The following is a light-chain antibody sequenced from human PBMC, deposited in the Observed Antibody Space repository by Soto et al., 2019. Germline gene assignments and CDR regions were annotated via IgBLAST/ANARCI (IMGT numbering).Light chain of an antibody. CDR3: LQSDTLPRFT. Sequence: DIQMTQSPSSLSASVGDRVTITCQASQDIKNHLNWYQQKPGKAPEVLIYDASHLETGVPSRFSGSGSGTDFTFTISSLQPEDIATYFCLQSDTLPRFTFGPGTKVDIK. CDR2: DAS. J-gene: IGKJ3*01. CDR1: QDIKNH. V-gene: IGKV1-33*01.